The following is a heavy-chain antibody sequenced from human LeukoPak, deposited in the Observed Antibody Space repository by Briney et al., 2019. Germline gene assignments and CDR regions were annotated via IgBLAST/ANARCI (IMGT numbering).Heavy chain of an antibody. J-gene: IGHJ4*02. CDR1: GYNFATYG. Sequence: ASVKVSCKASGYNFATYGITWVRQAPGQGLEWMGWLNVYNGNTNSAQKIKGRVTMTTDTSTTTVYMELRSLRSDDTAVYYCARTYASSIVVVPAAIDYWGQGTLVTVSS. D-gene: IGHD2-2*02. V-gene: IGHV1-18*01. CDR3: ARTYASSIVVVPAAIDY. CDR2: LNVYNGNT.